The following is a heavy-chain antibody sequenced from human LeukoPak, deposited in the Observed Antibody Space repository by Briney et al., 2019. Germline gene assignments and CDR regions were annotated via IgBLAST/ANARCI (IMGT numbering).Heavy chain of an antibody. CDR2: IIPIFGTA. J-gene: IGHJ4*02. CDR1: GGTFSSYA. V-gene: IGHV1-69*05. CDR3: ASEGALFCSGGSCYRPRAVSY. Sequence: SVKVSCKASGGTFSSYAISWVRQAPGQGLEWMGGIIPIFGTANYAQKFQGRVTITTDESTSTAYMELSSLRSEGTAVYYCASEGALFCSGGSCYRPRAVSYWGQGTLVTVSS. D-gene: IGHD2-15*01.